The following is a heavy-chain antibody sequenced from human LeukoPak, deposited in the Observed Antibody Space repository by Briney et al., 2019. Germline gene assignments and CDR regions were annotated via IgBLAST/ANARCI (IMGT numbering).Heavy chain of an antibody. CDR2: INPNSGGT. CDR3: ARGSESRDSRHNYYMDV. Sequence: ASVKVSCKASGYTFTGYYMHWVRQAPGQGLEWMGWINPNSGGTNYAQKFQGRVTMTRDTSISIAYMELSRLRSDDTAVYYCARGSESRDSRHNYYMDVWGKGTTVTVSS. CDR1: GYTFTGYY. D-gene: IGHD2-15*01. J-gene: IGHJ6*03. V-gene: IGHV1-2*02.